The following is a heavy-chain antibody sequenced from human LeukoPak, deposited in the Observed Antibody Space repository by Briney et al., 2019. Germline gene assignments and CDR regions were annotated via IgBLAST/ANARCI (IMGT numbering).Heavy chain of an antibody. CDR2: IYYSGST. CDR3: ARDRGFSYYYYMDV. D-gene: IGHD2-15*01. Sequence: SETLSLTCTVSGGSISSYYWSWIRQPPGKGLEWIGYIYYSGSTNYNPSLRSRVTISVDTSKNQFSLKLSSVTAADTAVYYCARDRGFSYYYYMDVWGKGTTVTVSS. CDR1: GGSISSYY. J-gene: IGHJ6*03. V-gene: IGHV4-59*01.